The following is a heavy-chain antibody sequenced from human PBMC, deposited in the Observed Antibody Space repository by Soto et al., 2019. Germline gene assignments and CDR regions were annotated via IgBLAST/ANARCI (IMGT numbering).Heavy chain of an antibody. Sequence: SETLSLTCTVSGGSVSSHYWSWIRQSPGQGLEWIGHIYYTGSTTYNPSLKSRVTISLDTSKSQFSLTLTSVTAADTAVYYCVRRLRFPDEGGYYQYGLDLWGQGTTVTVSS. CDR3: VRRLRFPDEGGYYQYGLDL. CDR1: GGSVSSHY. J-gene: IGHJ6*02. V-gene: IGHV4-59*02. CDR2: IYYTGST. D-gene: IGHD4-17*01.